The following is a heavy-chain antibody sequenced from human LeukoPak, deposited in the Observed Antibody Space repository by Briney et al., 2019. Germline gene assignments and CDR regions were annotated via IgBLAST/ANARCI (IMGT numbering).Heavy chain of an antibody. CDR3: ASSAAMVSYYYYYGMDV. Sequence: ASVKVSCKASGYTFTSYAMHWVRQAPGQRLEWMGWTNAGNGNTKYSQKFQGRVTITRDTSASTAYMELSSLRSEDTAVYYCASSAAMVSYYYYYGMDVWGQGTTVTVSS. D-gene: IGHD5-18*01. V-gene: IGHV1-3*01. J-gene: IGHJ6*02. CDR2: TNAGNGNT. CDR1: GYTFTSYA.